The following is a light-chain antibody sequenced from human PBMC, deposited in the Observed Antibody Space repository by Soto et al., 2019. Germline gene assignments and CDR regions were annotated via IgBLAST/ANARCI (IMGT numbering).Light chain of an antibody. CDR1: SSNIGSNY. CDR3: AAWDDSLSGREV. J-gene: IGLJ2*01. Sequence: QSVLTQPPSASGTPGQRVTISCSGSSSNIGSNYVYWYQQLPGTAPKLLIYRNNQRPSGVPDRFSGSKSGTSASLAISGLRSGDEADYYCAAWDDSLSGREVFGGGTKLTVL. V-gene: IGLV1-47*01. CDR2: RNN.